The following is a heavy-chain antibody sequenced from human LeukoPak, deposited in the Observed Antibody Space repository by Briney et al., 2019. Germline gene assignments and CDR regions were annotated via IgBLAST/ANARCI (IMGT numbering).Heavy chain of an antibody. D-gene: IGHD2-21*02. V-gene: IGHV3-11*01. J-gene: IGHJ6*02. Sequence: PGGSLRLSCAASGFTFSDYYMSWIRQAPGKGLEWVSYISSSGSTIYYADSVKGRFTISRDNAKNSLYLQMNSLRAEDTAVYYCARPIVVVTVTYGMDVWGQGTTVTVSS. CDR1: GFTFSDYY. CDR3: ARPIVVVTVTYGMDV. CDR2: ISSSGSTI.